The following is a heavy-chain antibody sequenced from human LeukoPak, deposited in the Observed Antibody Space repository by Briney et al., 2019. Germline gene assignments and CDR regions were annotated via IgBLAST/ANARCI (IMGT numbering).Heavy chain of an antibody. CDR3: VRSAPTLGYCSTSSCSYWSFDL. J-gene: IGHJ2*01. V-gene: IGHV4-59*12. CDR2: IYYSGST. Sequence: SETLSLTCTVSGGSISSYYWSWIRQPPGKGLEWIGYIYYSGSTNYNPSLKSRVNISIDTSKNQFSLKLMSVTAADTAVYYCVRSAPTLGYCSTSSCSYWSFDLWGRGTLVTVSS. CDR1: GGSISSYY. D-gene: IGHD2-2*01.